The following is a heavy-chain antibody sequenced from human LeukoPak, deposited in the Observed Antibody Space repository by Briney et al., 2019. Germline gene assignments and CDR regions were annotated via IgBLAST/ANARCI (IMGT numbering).Heavy chain of an antibody. CDR1: GYSFTSYW. V-gene: IGHV5-51*01. CDR2: IYPGDSDT. Sequence: PGESLKISCKGSGYSFTSYWIGWVRQMPGKGLEWMGIIYPGDSDTRYSPSFQGQVTISADKSISTAYLQWSSLKASDTAMYYCARQSEEYSSSWYHLDPGVDYWGQGTLVTVSS. J-gene: IGHJ4*02. D-gene: IGHD6-13*01. CDR3: ARQSEEYSSSWYHLDPGVDY.